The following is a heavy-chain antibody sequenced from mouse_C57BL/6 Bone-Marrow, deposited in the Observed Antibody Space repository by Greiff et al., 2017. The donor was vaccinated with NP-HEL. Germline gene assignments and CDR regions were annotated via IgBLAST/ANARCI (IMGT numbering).Heavy chain of an antibody. CDR1: GYTFTSYW. J-gene: IGHJ4*01. D-gene: IGHD1-2*01. CDR3: ARYGFYAMDY. V-gene: IGHV1-72*01. CDR2: FDPNSGGT. Sequence: QVQLQQPGAELVKPGASVKLSCKASGYTFTSYWMHWVKQRPGRGLEWIGRFDPNSGGTKYNEKFKSKATLTVDKPSSTAYMQLSSLTSEDSAVYYCARYGFYAMDYWGQGTSVTVSS.